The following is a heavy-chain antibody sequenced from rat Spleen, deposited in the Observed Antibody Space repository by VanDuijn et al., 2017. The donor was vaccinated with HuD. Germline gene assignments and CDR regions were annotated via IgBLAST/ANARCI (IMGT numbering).Heavy chain of an antibody. CDR2: ISSGGPT. CDR3: TTFYYYDGTYYYPFAY. D-gene: IGHD1-12*02. J-gene: IGHJ3*01. CDR1: GFSLTSNG. V-gene: IGHV2S12*01. Sequence: QVQLKESGPGLVQPSQTLSLTCTVSGFSLTSNGVTWVRQPPGKGLEWITAISSGGPTYYNSPLRSRLNISRDTSKSQVFLEMNSLQTEDTAIYFCTTFYYYDGTYYYPFAYWGQGTLVTVSS.